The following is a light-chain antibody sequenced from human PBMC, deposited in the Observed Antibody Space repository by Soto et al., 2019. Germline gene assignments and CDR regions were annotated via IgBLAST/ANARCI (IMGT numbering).Light chain of an antibody. CDR1: QSVSSN. J-gene: IGKJ4*01. CDR2: GAS. Sequence: EIVMTQSPATLSVSPGERATLSCRASQSVSSNLAWYQQKPGQAPRLLIYGASTRATGVPARFSGSGSGTEFTFTISSLQSEDFAVYYCQQYSDWPLSFGGGTKVEIK. CDR3: QQYSDWPLS. V-gene: IGKV3-15*01.